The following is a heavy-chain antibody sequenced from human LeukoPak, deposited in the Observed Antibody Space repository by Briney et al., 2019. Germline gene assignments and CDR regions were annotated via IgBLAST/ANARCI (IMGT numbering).Heavy chain of an antibody. V-gene: IGHV3-30*18. Sequence: PGGSLRLSCAASGFTFSSCGMHWVRQAPGKGLEWVAVISYDGSNKYYADSVKGRFTISRDNSKNTLYLQMNSLRAEDTAVYYCAKCTSYYDILTGGDYWGQGTLVTVSS. D-gene: IGHD3-9*01. CDR2: ISYDGSNK. J-gene: IGHJ4*02. CDR1: GFTFSSCG. CDR3: AKCTSYYDILTGGDY.